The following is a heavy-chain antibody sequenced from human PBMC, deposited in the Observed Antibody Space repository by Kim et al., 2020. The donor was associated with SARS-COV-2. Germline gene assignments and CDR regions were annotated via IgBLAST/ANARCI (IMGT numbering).Heavy chain of an antibody. V-gene: IGHV5-51*01. J-gene: IGHJ4*02. CDR2: IYPGDSDT. CDR1: GYSFTSYW. D-gene: IGHD6-13*01. CDR3: ARQSIAAAPRVPGNFDY. Sequence: GESLKISCKGSGYSFTSYWIGWVRQMPGKGLEWMGIIYPGDSDTRYSPSFQGQVTISADKSISTAYLQWSSLKASDTAMYYCARQSIAAAPRVPGNFDYWGQGTLVTVSS.